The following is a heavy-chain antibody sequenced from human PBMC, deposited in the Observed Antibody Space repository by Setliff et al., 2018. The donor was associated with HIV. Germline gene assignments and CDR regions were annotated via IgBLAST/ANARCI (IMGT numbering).Heavy chain of an antibody. J-gene: IGHJ4*02. CDR2: IFSSGST. CDR1: GGSISSYY. CDR3: ARDPVITMKVGPQFYFDY. V-gene: IGHV4-4*07. Sequence: SETLSLTCTVYGGSISSYYCSWIRQPAGKVLEWIGRIFSSGSTSYNSSLKSRVTMSVDTSNNQSSLRLTSVTAADTPVYYCARDPVITMKVGPQFYFDYWGQGILVTVSS. D-gene: IGHD3-22*01.